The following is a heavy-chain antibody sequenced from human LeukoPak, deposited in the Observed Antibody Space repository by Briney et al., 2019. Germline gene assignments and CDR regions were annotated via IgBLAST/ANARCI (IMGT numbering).Heavy chain of an antibody. CDR1: GFSFSDFY. CDR3: ARASGWYYFDD. D-gene: IGHD6-19*01. CDR2: ISGSATDT. Sequence: PGGSLRLSCAASGFSFSDFYMSWIRQAPGKGLEWVSDISGSATDTNYADSVKGRFTVSRDNAKNSLYLQMNSLRAGDTAVYYCARASGWYYFDDWGQGTLVTVSS. V-gene: IGHV3-11*06. J-gene: IGHJ4*02.